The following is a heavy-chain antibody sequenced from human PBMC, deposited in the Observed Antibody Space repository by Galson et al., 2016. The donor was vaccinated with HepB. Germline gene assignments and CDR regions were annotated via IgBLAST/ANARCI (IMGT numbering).Heavy chain of an antibody. D-gene: IGHD3-3*01. J-gene: IGHJ4*02. V-gene: IGHV3-23*01. Sequence: SLRLSCATSGFTFNNYAMSWVRQAPGKGLEWVSGTSFSGTSTYYADSVKGRFTISRDNSNNTMYLQMNSLRAEDTARYYCAKDLYDIWSGHSPGYFFDSWGQGTLVTVSP. CDR3: AKDLYDIWSGHSPGYFFDS. CDR2: TSFSGTST. CDR1: GFTFNNYA.